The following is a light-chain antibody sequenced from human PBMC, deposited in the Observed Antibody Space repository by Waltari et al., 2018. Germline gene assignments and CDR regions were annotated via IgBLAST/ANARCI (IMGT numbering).Light chain of an antibody. V-gene: IGLV2-11*01. Sequence: QSALTQPRSVSGSPGQSVTISCTGTSSAVGGYNSVSWYQQHPGKAPKLMIYDVSKRPSGVPDRFSGSKSGNTASLTISGLQAEDEADYYCCSYAGDWVFGGGTKLTVL. CDR3: CSYAGDWV. J-gene: IGLJ3*02. CDR2: DVS. CDR1: SSAVGGYNS.